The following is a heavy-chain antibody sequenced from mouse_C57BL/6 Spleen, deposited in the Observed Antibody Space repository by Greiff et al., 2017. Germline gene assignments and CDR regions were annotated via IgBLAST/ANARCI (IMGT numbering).Heavy chain of an antibody. V-gene: IGHV2-2*01. D-gene: IGHD2-1*01. CDR3: ARGRDYGNFFAY. Sequence: QVQLQQSGPGLVQPSQSLSITCTVSGFSLTSYGVHWVRQSPGKGLEWLGVIWSGGSTDYNAAFISRLSISKDNSKSQVFFKMNSLQADDTAIYYCARGRDYGNFFAYWGQGTLVTVSA. J-gene: IGHJ3*01. CDR1: GFSLTSYG. CDR2: IWSGGST.